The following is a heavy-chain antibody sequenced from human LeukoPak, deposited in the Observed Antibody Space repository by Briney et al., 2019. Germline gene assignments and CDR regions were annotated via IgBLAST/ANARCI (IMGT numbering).Heavy chain of an antibody. Sequence: SGPTLVNPTQTLTLTCTFSGFSLSTSGVGVGWIRQPPGKALEWLALIYWNDDKRYSPSLKSRLTITKDTSKNQVVLTMTNMDPVDTATYYCAHRRPYIAAAGLYNWFDPWGQGTLVTVSS. D-gene: IGHD6-13*01. V-gene: IGHV2-5*01. CDR1: GFSLSTSGVG. CDR3: AHRRPYIAAAGLYNWFDP. CDR2: IYWNDDK. J-gene: IGHJ5*02.